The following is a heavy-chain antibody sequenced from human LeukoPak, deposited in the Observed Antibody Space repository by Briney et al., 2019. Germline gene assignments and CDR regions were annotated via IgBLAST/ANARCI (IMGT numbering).Heavy chain of an antibody. J-gene: IGHJ6*03. Sequence: ASVKVSCKASGYTFTSYDINWVRQATGQGLELMGWMNPNSGNTGYAQKFQGRVTMTRNTSISTAYMELSSLRSEDTAVYFCARKGPANYYYYYMDVWGKGTTVTVSS. CDR1: GYTFTSYD. CDR3: ARKGPANYYYYYMDV. D-gene: IGHD2-2*01. CDR2: MNPNSGNT. V-gene: IGHV1-8*01.